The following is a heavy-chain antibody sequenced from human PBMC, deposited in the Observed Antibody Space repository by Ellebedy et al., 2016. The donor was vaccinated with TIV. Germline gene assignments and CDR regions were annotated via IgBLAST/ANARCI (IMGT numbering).Heavy chain of an antibody. D-gene: IGHD3-10*01. CDR2: IKIESAGGTA. J-gene: IGHJ4*02. Sequence: GESLKISCAASGFTVSSNYMTWVRQAPGKGLEWLGRIKIESAGGTADYATPVEGRFTISRDDSRNTLYLQMNSLTLEDTAIYYCTTSGSYYTDGSFDFWGQGTRVAVSS. V-gene: IGHV3-15*01. CDR3: TTSGSYYTDGSFDF. CDR1: GFTVSSNY.